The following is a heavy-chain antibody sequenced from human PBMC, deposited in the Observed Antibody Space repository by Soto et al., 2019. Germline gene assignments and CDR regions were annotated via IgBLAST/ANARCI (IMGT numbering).Heavy chain of an antibody. CDR3: ARGSVGDKHPGWLEQ. CDR1: VFTFISYC. Sequence: PVVSRRRSCSSSVFTFISYCIHWFLQAPVNGLEWVAVISYDVSNKYYADSVKCRFTISRDNSKNTLYLQMNSLRAEDTAVYYCARGSVGDKHPGWLEQWGQGTLVNVSS. CDR2: ISYDVSNK. J-gene: IGHJ4*02. D-gene: IGHD1-26*01. V-gene: IGHV3-30-3*01.